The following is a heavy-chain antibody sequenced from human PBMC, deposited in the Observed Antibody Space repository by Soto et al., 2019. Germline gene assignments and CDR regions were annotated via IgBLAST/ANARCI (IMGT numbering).Heavy chain of an antibody. CDR2: IIPILGIA. V-gene: IGHV1-69*02. CDR1: GGTFSSYT. CDR3: ATTTGDIYYFDY. J-gene: IGHJ4*02. Sequence: QVPLVQSGAEVKKPGSSVKVSFKASGGTFSSYTISWVRQAPGQWLEWMGRIIPILGIANYAQKFQGRVTITADKSTSTAYMELSSLRSEDTAVYYCATTTGDIYYFDYWGQGTLVTVSS. D-gene: IGHD7-27*01.